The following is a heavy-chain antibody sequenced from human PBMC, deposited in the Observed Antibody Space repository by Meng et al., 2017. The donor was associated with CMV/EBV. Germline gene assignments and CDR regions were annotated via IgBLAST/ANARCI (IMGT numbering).Heavy chain of an antibody. CDR1: GVTFSSYW. CDR3: AREEGDF. V-gene: IGHV3-7*01. CDR2: IERDGNGM. D-gene: IGHD3-3*01. J-gene: IGHJ4*02. Sequence: GESLKISCTVPGVTFSSYWMSWVRQAPGRGLEWVANIERDGNGMYYADSVKGRFTISRDNAKNSVYLQMNSLRPEDTAIYYCAREEGDFWSQGAQVTVSS.